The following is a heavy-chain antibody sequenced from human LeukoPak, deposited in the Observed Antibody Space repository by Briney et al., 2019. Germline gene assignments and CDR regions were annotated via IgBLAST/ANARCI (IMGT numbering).Heavy chain of an antibody. J-gene: IGHJ5*02. CDR1: GGSISSSSYY. CDR3: ARRGTTVTTLGWFDP. Sequence: SETLSLTCTVSGGSISSSSYYWGWIRQPPGKGLEWIGSIYYSGSTYYNPSLKSRVTISVDTSKNQFSLKLSSVTAADTAVYYCARRGTTVTTLGWFDPWGQGTLVTVSS. D-gene: IGHD4-17*01. CDR2: IYYSGST. V-gene: IGHV4-39*01.